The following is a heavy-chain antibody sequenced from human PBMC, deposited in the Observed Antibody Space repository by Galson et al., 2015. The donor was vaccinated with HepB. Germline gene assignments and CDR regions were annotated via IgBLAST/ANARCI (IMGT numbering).Heavy chain of an antibody. CDR2: IIPIFDAA. V-gene: IGHV1-69*13. D-gene: IGHD2-2*01. J-gene: IGHJ5*02. CDR3: ARGGSVVVPAARKDWFDP. Sequence: SVKVSCKASGDSIGNYRITWVRQAPGQGLEWMGGIIPIFDAANYAQKFQGRLTITADESTSTAYMELRGLKSDDTAIYYCARGGSVVVPAARKDWFDPWGQGTLVTVSS. CDR1: GDSIGNYR.